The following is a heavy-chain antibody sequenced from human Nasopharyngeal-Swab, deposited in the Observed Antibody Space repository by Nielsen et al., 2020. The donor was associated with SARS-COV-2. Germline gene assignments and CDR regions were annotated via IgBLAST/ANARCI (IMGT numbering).Heavy chain of an antibody. CDR2: ISYDGSNK. Sequence: GGSLRLSCAASGFTFSSYAMHWVRQAPGKGLEWVSVISYDGSNKYYADSVKGRFTISRDNSKNTLYLQMNSLGAEDTAVYYCARDDSADYWGQGTLVTVSS. CDR3: ARDDSADY. V-gene: IGHV3-30-3*01. CDR1: GFTFSSYA. J-gene: IGHJ4*02. D-gene: IGHD2-15*01.